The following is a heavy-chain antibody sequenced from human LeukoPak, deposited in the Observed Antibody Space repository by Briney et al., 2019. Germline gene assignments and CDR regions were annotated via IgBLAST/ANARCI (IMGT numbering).Heavy chain of an antibody. CDR2: IYTSGST. V-gene: IGHV4-4*07. D-gene: IGHD3-22*01. CDR3: ARDFGNYYDSSGYWQTSRFFQH. J-gene: IGHJ1*01. Sequence: MPSETLSLTCTVSGGSISSYYWSWIRQPAGKGLEWIGRIYTSGSTNYNPSLKSRVTMSVDTSKNQFSLKLSSVTAADTAVYYCARDFGNYYDSSGYWQTSRFFQHWGQGTLVTVSS. CDR1: GGSISSYY.